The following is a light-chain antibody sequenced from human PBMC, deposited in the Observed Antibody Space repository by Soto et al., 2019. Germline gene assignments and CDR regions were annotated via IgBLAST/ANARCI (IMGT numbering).Light chain of an antibody. CDR3: QQYDSSPRT. CDR2: LTS. J-gene: IGKJ1*01. Sequence: EIVLTQSPATLSAFPGDRVTLSCRASQAVNTRLAWYQHKPGQAPRLLIYLTSNRAAGVPYRVSAWLSKTDVTLTISDVQPEEWAVYYGQQYDSSPRTFRQGTKVDI. V-gene: IGKV3-20*01. CDR1: QAVNTR.